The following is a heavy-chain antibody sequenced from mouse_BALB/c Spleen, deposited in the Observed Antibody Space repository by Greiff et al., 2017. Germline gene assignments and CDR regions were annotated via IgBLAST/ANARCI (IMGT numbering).Heavy chain of an antibody. V-gene: IGHV5-6-4*01. Sequence: EVKLMESGGGLVKPGGSLKLSCAASGFTFSSYTMSWVRQTPEKRLEWVATISSGGSYTYYPDSVKGRFTISRENAKNTLYLQMSSLKSEDTAMYYYTRDRCGSSYVAMDYWGQGTSVTVSA. D-gene: IGHD1-1*01. J-gene: IGHJ4*01. CDR3: TRDRCGSSYVAMDY. CDR1: GFTFSSYT. CDR2: ISSGGSYT.